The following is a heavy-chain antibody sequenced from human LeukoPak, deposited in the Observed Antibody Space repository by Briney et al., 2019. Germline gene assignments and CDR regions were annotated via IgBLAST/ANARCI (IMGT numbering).Heavy chain of an antibody. CDR3: ARAYCGGDCYPVTYYYYMDV. V-gene: IGHV1-69*01. Sequence: SVKVSCKASGGTFSSYAISWVRQAPGQGLEWMGGIIPIFGTANYAQKFQGRVTITADESTSTAYMELSSLRSEDTAVYYCARAYCGGDCYPVTYYYYMDVWGKGTTVNVSS. CDR2: IIPIFGTA. J-gene: IGHJ6*03. CDR1: GGTFSSYA. D-gene: IGHD2-21*01.